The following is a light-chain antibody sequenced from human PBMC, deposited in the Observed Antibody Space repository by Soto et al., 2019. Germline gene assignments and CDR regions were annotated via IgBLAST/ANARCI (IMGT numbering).Light chain of an antibody. CDR1: SSDIGGYNY. J-gene: IGLJ1*01. CDR3: SSYTGASALYV. Sequence: QSALTQPASVSGSPGQSITISCTGTSSDIGGYNYVAWYQQHLGKAPKLIIYNVAVRPSGVSNRLSGSKSGNTASLAISGFQPEDEAHYYCSSYTGASALYVFGTGTKDTDL. CDR2: NVA. V-gene: IGLV2-14*03.